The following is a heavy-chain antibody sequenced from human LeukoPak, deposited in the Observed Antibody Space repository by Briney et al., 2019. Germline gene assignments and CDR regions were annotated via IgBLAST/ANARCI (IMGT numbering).Heavy chain of an antibody. CDR1: GFTFNTYT. CDR2: ISSSSSYI. Sequence: AGGSLGLSCAASGFTFNTYTMNWVRQAPGKGLEWVSSISSSSSYIYYADSVKGRFTISRDNAKNSLYLQMDSLRAEDTAVYYCARGRRDPRDFDYWGQGTLVTVSS. V-gene: IGHV3-21*01. CDR3: ARGRRDPRDFDY. J-gene: IGHJ4*02.